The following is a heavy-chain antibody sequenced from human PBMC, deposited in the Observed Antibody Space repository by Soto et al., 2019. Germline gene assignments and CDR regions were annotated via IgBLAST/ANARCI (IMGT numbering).Heavy chain of an antibody. Sequence: SETLSLTCTVSGGSIRSYYWTWIRQPPGKGLEWLGYIFYSGSTFYNPSLKSRVTISIHTSKSQFSLQLTSVTAADTAVYYCASGAADTDMVDSSGQGPLVTVYS. CDR3: ASGAADTDMVDS. V-gene: IGHV4-59*01. D-gene: IGHD5-18*01. CDR1: GGSIRSYY. CDR2: IFYSGST. J-gene: IGHJ4*02.